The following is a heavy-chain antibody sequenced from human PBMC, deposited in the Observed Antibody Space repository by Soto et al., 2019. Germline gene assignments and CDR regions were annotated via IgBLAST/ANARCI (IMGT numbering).Heavy chain of an antibody. J-gene: IGHJ4*02. CDR2: IDNSGFDK. D-gene: IGHD2-8*01. V-gene: IGHV3-23*01. CDR1: VFTCSSHT. CDR3: VSWVSALFDN. Sequence: PWWSLRLSCSASVFTCSSHTMSWVRQAPGKGLEWVSTIDNSGFDKYYPDSVRGRFTISRDNSRNTLDLQMNSLRAEDTALYVCVSWVSALFDNWGQGTLVTVSS.